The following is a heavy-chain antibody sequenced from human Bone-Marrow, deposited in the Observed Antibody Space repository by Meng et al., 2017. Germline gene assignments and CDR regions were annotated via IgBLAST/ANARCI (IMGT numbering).Heavy chain of an antibody. J-gene: IGHJ3*02. CDR1: GFTFSSYA. V-gene: IGHV3-30*04. CDR3: ARAFGSGYYYRESAFDI. D-gene: IGHD3-22*01. CDR2: ISYDGSNK. Sequence: GESLKISCAASGFTFSSYAMHWVRQAPGKGLEWVAVISYDGSNKYYADSVKGRFTISRDNSKNTLYLQMNSLRAEDTAVYYCARAFGSGYYYRESAFDIWGQGTMVTVSS.